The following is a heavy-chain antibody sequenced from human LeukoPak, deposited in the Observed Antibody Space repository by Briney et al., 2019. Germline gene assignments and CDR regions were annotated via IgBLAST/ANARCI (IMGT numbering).Heavy chain of an antibody. CDR3: AKDLDIVVVPAAILDNWFDP. Sequence: GGSLRLSCAASGFTVSSYAMSWVRQAPGKGLEWVSAISGSGGSTYYADSVKGRFTISRDNSKNTLYLQMNSLRAEDTAVYYCAKDLDIVVVPAAILDNWFDPWGQGTLVTVSS. CDR1: GFTVSSYA. CDR2: ISGSGGST. D-gene: IGHD2-2*02. J-gene: IGHJ5*02. V-gene: IGHV3-23*01.